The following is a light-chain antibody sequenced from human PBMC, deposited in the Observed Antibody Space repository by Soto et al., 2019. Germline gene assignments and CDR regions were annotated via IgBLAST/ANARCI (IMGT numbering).Light chain of an antibody. CDR2: AAS. Sequence: ISMTQSPPTLSVSPGGRVTLSCEASETISADLAWYHHRPGQAPRLLIYAASTRAPGVPARFSGSGSGTDFTLAIANLQTEDFGLYYCQHYHNFPRNFGQGTKLEIK. CDR3: QHYHNFPRN. CDR1: ETISAD. V-gene: IGKV3-15*01. J-gene: IGKJ2*01.